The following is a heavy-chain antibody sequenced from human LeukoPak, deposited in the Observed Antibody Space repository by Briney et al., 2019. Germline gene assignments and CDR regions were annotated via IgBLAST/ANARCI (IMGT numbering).Heavy chain of an antibody. J-gene: IGHJ4*02. CDR3: ARAGNYYSSGSYLGY. CDR1: GGSSSSYY. V-gene: IGHV4-59*01. CDR2: IYNSGST. D-gene: IGHD3-10*01. Sequence: SETLSLTCTVSGGSSSSYYWGWIRQPPGKGLEWIGYIYNSGSTNYNPSLKSRVTISVDTSNNQFSLKLSSVTAADTAVYYCARAGNYYSSGSYLGYWGQGTLVTVSS.